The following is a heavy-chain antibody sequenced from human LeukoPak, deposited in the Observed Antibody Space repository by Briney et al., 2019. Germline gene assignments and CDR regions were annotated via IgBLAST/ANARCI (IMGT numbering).Heavy chain of an antibody. J-gene: IGHJ4*02. V-gene: IGHV3-74*01. Sequence: GGSLRLSCATSGFTFSTSWMHWARHAPGKGLVWVSRISSDGSTTTYADSVKGRFTISRDNAKNTLYLQMNSLRVEDTAVYYCVRVRSSSWYDYWGQGALVTVSS. CDR3: VRVRSSSWYDY. CDR1: GFTFSTSW. CDR2: ISSDGSTT. D-gene: IGHD6-13*01.